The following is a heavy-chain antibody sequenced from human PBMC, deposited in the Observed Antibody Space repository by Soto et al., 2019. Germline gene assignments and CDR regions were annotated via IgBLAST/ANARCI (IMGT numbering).Heavy chain of an antibody. CDR2: IYNSGST. Sequence: SETLSLTCTVSGGSISSSSYYGGWVRQPPGKGLEWIGSIYNSGSTYYNPSLKNRVTISVDTSKNQFSLKLSSVTAADTAVYYCARHEREDGSGSRPYGTYYYYYYMDVWGKGTTVTVSS. D-gene: IGHD3-10*01. CDR1: GGSISSSSYY. CDR3: ARHEREDGSGSRPYGTYYYYYYMDV. J-gene: IGHJ6*03. V-gene: IGHV4-39*01.